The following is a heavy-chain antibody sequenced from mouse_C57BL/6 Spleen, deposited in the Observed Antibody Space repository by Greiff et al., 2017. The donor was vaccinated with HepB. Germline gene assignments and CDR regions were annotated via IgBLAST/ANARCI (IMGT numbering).Heavy chain of an antibody. CDR2: IDPENGDT. V-gene: IGHV14-4*01. J-gene: IGHJ1*03. Sequence: EVQLQQSGAELVRPGASVKLSCTASGFNIKDDYMHWVKQRPEQGLEWIGWIDPENGDTEYASKFQGKATITADTSSNTAYLQLSSLTSEDTAVYYCTTWEQRNWYFDVWGTGTTVTVSS. CDR1: GFNIKDDY. CDR3: TTWEQRNWYFDV. D-gene: IGHD4-1*01.